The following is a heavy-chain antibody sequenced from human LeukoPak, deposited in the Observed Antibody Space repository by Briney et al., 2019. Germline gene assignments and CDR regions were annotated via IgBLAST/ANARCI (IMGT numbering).Heavy chain of an antibody. J-gene: IGHJ4*02. CDR2: ISYDGSIK. CDR3: AKDRTTPYCSGGSCYHPRGMGYFDY. Sequence: GGSLRLSCAASGFTFSSYGMHWVRQAPGKGLERVAVISYDGSIKYYADSVKGRFTISRDNSKNTLYLQMNSLRAEDTAVYYCAKDRTTPYCSGGSCYHPRGMGYFDYWGQGTLVTVSS. V-gene: IGHV3-30*18. D-gene: IGHD2-15*01. CDR1: GFTFSSYG.